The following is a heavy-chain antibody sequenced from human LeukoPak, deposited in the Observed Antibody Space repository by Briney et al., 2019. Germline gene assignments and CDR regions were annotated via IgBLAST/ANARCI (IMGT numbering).Heavy chain of an antibody. CDR3: ASYYCSSGSRYFDT. V-gene: IGHV3-53*01. Sequence: GGSLRLSCAVSGFTAGYNYMSWVRQAPGKGLEWVSVIYRGDTYYADSVKGRFTISRDDSKNTVSLQMNRLRADDTAVYFCASYYCSSGSRYFDTWGQGTLVAVSS. CDR1: GFTAGYNY. J-gene: IGHJ4*02. D-gene: IGHD2-15*01. CDR2: IYRGDT.